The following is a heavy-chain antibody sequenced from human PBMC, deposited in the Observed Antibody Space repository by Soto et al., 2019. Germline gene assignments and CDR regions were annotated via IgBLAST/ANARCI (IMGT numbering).Heavy chain of an antibody. D-gene: IGHD3-10*01. V-gene: IGHV4-34*01. CDR1: GATFNNNH. Sequence: PSETLSLTCNVSGATFNNNHWRWIRQSPGKGLDWIGDINHAGDTNYNPSSKSRLVISAGTTTNQIVQRRMSVTAADAAVVYYGRGPRNAPMFRGIIEFFGPWGQGTLVTVSS. J-gene: IGHJ5*02. CDR3: GRGPRNAPMFRGIIEFFGP. CDR2: INHAGDT.